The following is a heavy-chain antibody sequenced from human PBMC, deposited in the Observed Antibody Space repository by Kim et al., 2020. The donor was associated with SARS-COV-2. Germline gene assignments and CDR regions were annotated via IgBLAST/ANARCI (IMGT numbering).Heavy chain of an antibody. CDR1: GFTFSTYA. Sequence: GGSLRLSCAVSGFTFSTYAMSWVRQAPGKGLEWVSTISGGGGSTYYADSVKGRFTISGDNSKSTLYLQMNSLRAEDTALYYCAKFGGNWGNFQHWGQGTLVTVSS. J-gene: IGHJ1*01. V-gene: IGHV3-23*01. CDR2: ISGGGGST. D-gene: IGHD7-27*01. CDR3: AKFGGNWGNFQH.